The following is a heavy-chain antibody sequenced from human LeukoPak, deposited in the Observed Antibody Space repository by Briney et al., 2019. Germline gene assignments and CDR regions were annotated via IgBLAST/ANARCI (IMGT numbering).Heavy chain of an antibody. Sequence: SETLSLTCTVSGGSISSGSYYWSWIRQPAGKGLGWIGRIYTSGSTNYNPSLKSRVTISVDTSKNQFSLKLSSVTAADTAVYCCARGRYSSSPTGYFQHWGQGTLVTVSS. CDR1: GGSISSGSYY. V-gene: IGHV4-61*02. CDR2: IYTSGST. CDR3: ARGRYSSSPTGYFQH. D-gene: IGHD6-13*01. J-gene: IGHJ1*01.